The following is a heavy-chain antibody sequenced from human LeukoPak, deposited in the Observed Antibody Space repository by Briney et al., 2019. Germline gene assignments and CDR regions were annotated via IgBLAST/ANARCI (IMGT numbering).Heavy chain of an antibody. Sequence: GGSLRLFCAASGFTFSSYSMNWVRQAPGKGLEWVSSISSSSSYIYYADSVKGRFTISRDNAKNSLYLQMNSLRAEDTAVYYCARNLQRYKVFDYWGQGTLVTVSS. D-gene: IGHD5-24*01. CDR2: ISSSSSYI. CDR1: GFTFSSYS. V-gene: IGHV3-21*01. J-gene: IGHJ4*02. CDR3: ARNLQRYKVFDY.